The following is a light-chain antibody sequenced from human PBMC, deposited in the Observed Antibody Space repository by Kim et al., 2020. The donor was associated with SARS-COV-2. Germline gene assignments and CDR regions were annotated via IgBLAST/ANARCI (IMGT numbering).Light chain of an antibody. V-gene: IGLV2-14*03. J-gene: IGLJ3*02. CDR2: DVN. Sequence: QSALTQPPSVSGSPGQSITISCTGTSSDVVGYNYVSWYQQHPGKAPKLMIYDVNKRPSGVSNRFSGSKSGNTASLTISGLQAEDEADYYCSSYTSSSTYWVFGGGTQLTVL. CDR3: SSYTSSSTYWV. CDR1: SSDVVGYNY.